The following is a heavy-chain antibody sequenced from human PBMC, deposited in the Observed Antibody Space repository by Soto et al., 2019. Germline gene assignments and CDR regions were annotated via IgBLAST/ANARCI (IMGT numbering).Heavy chain of an antibody. D-gene: IGHD4-17*01. V-gene: IGHV1-18*01. CDR2: ISAYNGNT. J-gene: IGHJ4*02. Sequence: ASVKVSCKASGYTFTSYGISWVRQAPGQGLEWMGWISAYNGNTNYAQKLQGRVTMTTDTSTSTAYMELRSLRSDDTAVYYCARWTTVTTYTPVLDYWGQGTLVTVSS. CDR3: ARWTTVTTYTPVLDY. CDR1: GYTFTSYG.